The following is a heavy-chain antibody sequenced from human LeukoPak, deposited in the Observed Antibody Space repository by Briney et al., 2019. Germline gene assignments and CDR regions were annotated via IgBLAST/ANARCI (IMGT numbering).Heavy chain of an antibody. V-gene: IGHV1-24*01. Sequence: ASVKVSCKVSGYTLTELSMHWVRQAPGKGLEWMGGFDPEDGETIYAQKFQGRVTMTEDTSTDTAYMELSSLRSEDTAVYYCATTEDLGYSSGRWFDPWGQGTLVTVSS. J-gene: IGHJ5*02. D-gene: IGHD6-19*01. CDR2: FDPEDGET. CDR1: GYTLTELS. CDR3: ATTEDLGYSSGRWFDP.